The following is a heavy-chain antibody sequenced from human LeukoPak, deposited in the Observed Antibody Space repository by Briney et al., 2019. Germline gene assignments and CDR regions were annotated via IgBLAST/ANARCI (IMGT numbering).Heavy chain of an antibody. CDR2: ISAYNGDT. D-gene: IGHD4-17*01. J-gene: IGHJ6*03. CDR3: ARRGGKNYGDYLLYYYYMDV. CDR1: GYTFSSYG. V-gene: IGHV1-18*01. Sequence: ASVKVSCKASGYTFSSYGISWVRQAPGQGLEWMGWISAYNGDTHYAQKFQGRVTMTTDTSTSTAYMELRSLRSDDTAMYYCARRGGKNYGDYLLYYYYMDVWGKGTTVTVSS.